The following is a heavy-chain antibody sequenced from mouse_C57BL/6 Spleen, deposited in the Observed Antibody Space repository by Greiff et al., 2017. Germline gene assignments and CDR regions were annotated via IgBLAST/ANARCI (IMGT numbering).Heavy chain of an antibody. D-gene: IGHD2-5*01. CDR1: GYTFTSYW. Sequence: QVQLQQPGAELVKPGASVKMSCKASGYTFTSYWITWVKQRPGQGLEWIGDIYPGSGSTNYNEKFKSKATLTVDTSSSTAYMQLSSLTSEDSAVXYCARSSNSPNSFDYWGQGTTLTVSS. CDR3: ARSSNSPNSFDY. V-gene: IGHV1-55*01. CDR2: IYPGSGST. J-gene: IGHJ2*01.